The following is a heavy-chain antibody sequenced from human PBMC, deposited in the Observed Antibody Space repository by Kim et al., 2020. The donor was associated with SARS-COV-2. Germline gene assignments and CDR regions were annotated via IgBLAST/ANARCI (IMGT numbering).Heavy chain of an antibody. J-gene: IGHJ5*02. V-gene: IGHV4-4*06. CDR3: ARGVTIFGVVYENWFDP. Sequence: LKSRVTMSVDTSKNQFSLKLSSVTAADTAVYYCARGVTIFGVVYENWFDPWGQGTLVTVSS. D-gene: IGHD3-3*01.